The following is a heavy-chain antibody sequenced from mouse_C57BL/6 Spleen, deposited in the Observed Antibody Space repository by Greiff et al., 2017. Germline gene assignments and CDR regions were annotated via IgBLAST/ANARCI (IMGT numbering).Heavy chain of an antibody. J-gene: IGHJ2*01. D-gene: IGHD1-1*01. CDR2: IDPSDSYT. CDR3: ARRTVVQYYFDY. V-gene: IGHV1-50*01. Sequence: VQLQQPGAELVKPGASVKLSCKASGYTFTSYWMQWVKQRPGQGLEWIGEIDPSDSYTNYNQKFKGQATLTVDTSSSTAYMQLSSLTTEDSAVYYCARRTVVQYYFDYWGQGTALTVSS. CDR1: GYTFTSYW.